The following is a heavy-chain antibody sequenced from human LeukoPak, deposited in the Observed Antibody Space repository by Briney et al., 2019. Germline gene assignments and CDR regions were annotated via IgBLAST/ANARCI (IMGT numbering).Heavy chain of an antibody. D-gene: IGHD4/OR15-4a*01. J-gene: IGHJ4*02. CDR1: GFTFDDYG. Sequence: GGSLRLSCAASGFTFDDYGMRWVRQAPGKGLEWVSAINWNGGSTGYTDSVKGRFTISRDNAKNSLYLQMNSLRAEDTALYDCARDLSANYGFDYRGQGTLVTVRS. CDR2: INWNGGST. V-gene: IGHV3-20*01. CDR3: ARDLSANYGFDY.